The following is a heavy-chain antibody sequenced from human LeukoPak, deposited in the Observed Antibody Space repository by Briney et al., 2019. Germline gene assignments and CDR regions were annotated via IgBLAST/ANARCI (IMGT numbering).Heavy chain of an antibody. D-gene: IGHD2-2*02. Sequence: ASVKVSCKASGYTFTDYFMHWLRQAPGQGLEWMGCINPNSGGTNYAQKFQGRVTMTRDTSISTAYMELSRLRSDDTAVYYCARGGRLVVVPAAISFQHRGQGTLVTVSS. CDR2: INPNSGGT. J-gene: IGHJ1*01. V-gene: IGHV1-2*02. CDR1: GYTFTDYF. CDR3: ARGGRLVVVPAAISFQH.